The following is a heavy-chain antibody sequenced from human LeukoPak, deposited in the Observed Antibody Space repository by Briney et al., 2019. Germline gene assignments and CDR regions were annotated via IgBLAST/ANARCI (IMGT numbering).Heavy chain of an antibody. Sequence: GGSLRLSCAASGFTFSDYWMSWVRQAPGKGLEWVANIKQDGSETYYVDSVKGRFTISRDNAKKSLYLQMNSLRAEDTAVYCCARHTTMGYWGQGTVVTVSS. D-gene: IGHD3-10*01. CDR2: IKQDGSET. CDR1: GFTFSDYW. V-gene: IGHV3-7*05. CDR3: ARHTTMGY. J-gene: IGHJ4*02.